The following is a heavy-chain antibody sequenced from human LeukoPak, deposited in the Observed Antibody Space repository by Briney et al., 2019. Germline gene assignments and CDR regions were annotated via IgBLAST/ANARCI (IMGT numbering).Heavy chain of an antibody. CDR2: ISYDGSNK. CDR3: ARDRSLFWSGYPGGWFDP. J-gene: IGHJ5*02. CDR1: GFTFSSYG. V-gene: IGHV3-30*03. D-gene: IGHD3-3*01. Sequence: PGGSLRLSCAASGFTFSSYGMHWVRQAPGKGLEWVAVISYDGSNKYYADSVKGRFTISRDNSKNTLYLQMNSLRAEDTAVYYCARDRSLFWSGYPGGWFDPWGQGTLVTVSS.